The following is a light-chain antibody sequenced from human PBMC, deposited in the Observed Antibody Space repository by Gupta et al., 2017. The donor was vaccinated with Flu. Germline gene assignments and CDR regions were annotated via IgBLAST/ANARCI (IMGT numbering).Light chain of an antibody. J-gene: IGKJ4*01. CDR1: QSLLHSNGYNY. CDR2: LGS. V-gene: IGKV2-28*01. CDR3: MQALQTPT. Sequence: GETASISCRSSQSLLHSNGYNYLDWYLQKPGQSPQLLIYLGSNRASGVPDRFSGSGSGTDFTLKISRVEAEDVGVYYCMQALQTPTFGGGTKVEIK.